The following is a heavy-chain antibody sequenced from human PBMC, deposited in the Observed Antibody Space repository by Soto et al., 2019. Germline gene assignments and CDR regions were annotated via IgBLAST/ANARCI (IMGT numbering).Heavy chain of an antibody. J-gene: IGHJ4*02. D-gene: IGHD3-10*01. V-gene: IGHV1-69*02. Sequence: QVQLVQSGAEVKKPGSSVKVSCKASGGTFSSYTISWVRQAPGQGLEWMGRIIPILGIANYAQKFQGRVTITAEKSTSTAYMELSSLRSEDTAVYYCASSYGSGHHFDYWGQGTLVTVSS. CDR3: ASSYGSGHHFDY. CDR2: IIPILGIA. CDR1: GGTFSSYT.